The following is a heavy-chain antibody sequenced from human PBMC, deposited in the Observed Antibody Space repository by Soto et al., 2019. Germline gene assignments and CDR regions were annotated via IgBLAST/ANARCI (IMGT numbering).Heavy chain of an antibody. CDR2: INAGNGNT. J-gene: IGHJ4*02. CDR1: GYAFTSYA. Sequence: ASVKVSCKASGYAFTSYAMHWVRQAPGQRLEWMGWINAGNGNTKYSQKFQGRVTITRDTSASTAYMELSSLRSEDTAVYYCARVSGYNVIDYWGQGTLVTVSS. D-gene: IGHD5-12*01. V-gene: IGHV1-3*01. CDR3: ARVSGYNVIDY.